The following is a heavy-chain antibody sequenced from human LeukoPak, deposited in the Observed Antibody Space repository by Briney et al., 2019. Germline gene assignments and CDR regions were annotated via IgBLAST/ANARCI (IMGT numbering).Heavy chain of an antibody. J-gene: IGHJ4*02. CDR1: GLTFSDCW. CDR3: ANQVVPAAEYYFDY. Sequence: PGGSLRLSCAVSGLTFSDCWMNWVRHTPGKGLEWVANIDRDGSQKNYADSVKGRFTISRDNSKNTLYLQMNSLRAEDTAVYYCANQVVPAAEYYFDYWGQGTLVTVSS. D-gene: IGHD2-2*01. CDR2: IDRDGSQK. V-gene: IGHV3-7*01.